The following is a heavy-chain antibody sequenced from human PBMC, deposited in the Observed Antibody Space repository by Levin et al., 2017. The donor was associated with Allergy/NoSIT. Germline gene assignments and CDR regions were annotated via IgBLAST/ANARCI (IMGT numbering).Heavy chain of an antibody. CDR1: GFTFDDYA. D-gene: IGHD1-7*01. CDR2: ISWNSNSI. V-gene: IGHV3-9*01. CDR3: AKDNDSGNSPPTFDP. Sequence: LSLTCAASGFTFDDYAMHWVRPAPGKGLEWVSGISWNSNSIGYADSVKGRFTISRDNAKNSLYLQMNSLRAEDTALYYCAKDNDSGNSPPTFDPWGQGTLVSVSS. J-gene: IGHJ5*02.